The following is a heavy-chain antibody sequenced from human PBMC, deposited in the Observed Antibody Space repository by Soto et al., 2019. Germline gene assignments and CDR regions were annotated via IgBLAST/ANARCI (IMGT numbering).Heavy chain of an antibody. CDR2: ISYTGNI. CDR1: GDSISSRSYY. J-gene: IGHJ6*03. CDR3: ARFSWYDGDSITNYYMDF. D-gene: IGHD6-13*01. Sequence: LQESGPGLVKPSETLSLTCSVFGDSISSRSYYWAWIRRPPGMGLEWIASISYTGNIYYNPSLTSRAAISGDTSKNQFSLKLSFVTAADTAVYYCARFSWYDGDSITNYYMDFWGNGATVTVSS. V-gene: IGHV4-39*01.